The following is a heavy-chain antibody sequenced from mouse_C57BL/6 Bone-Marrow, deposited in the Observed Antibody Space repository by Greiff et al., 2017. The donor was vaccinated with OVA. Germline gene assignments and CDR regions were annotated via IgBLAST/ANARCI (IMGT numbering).Heavy chain of an antibody. CDR3: ARGAYGSYWYFDV. CDR2: ISYSGST. J-gene: IGHJ1*03. Sequence: EVKLVESGPGMVKPSQSLSLTCTVTGYSITSGYDWHWIRHFPGNKLEWMGYISYSGSTNYNPSPKSRISITHDTSKNHFFLKLNSVTTEDTATYYCARGAYGSYWYFDVWGTGTTVTVSS. CDR1: GYSITSGYD. D-gene: IGHD1-1*01. V-gene: IGHV3-1*01.